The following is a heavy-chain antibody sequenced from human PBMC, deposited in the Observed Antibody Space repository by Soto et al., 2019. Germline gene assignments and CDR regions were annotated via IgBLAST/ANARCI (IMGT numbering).Heavy chain of an antibody. Sequence: GGSLRLSFAASGFTFSTYSMHWVRQAPGKGLEWVADIINDGSNEHYADSVKGRFTISRDNSKDTMYLQMNSLRAEDTAVYYCARGTVGYYGVDVWGLGTTVTVSS. D-gene: IGHD4-4*01. CDR3: ARGTVGYYGVDV. J-gene: IGHJ6*02. CDR2: IINDGSNE. V-gene: IGHV3-30-3*01. CDR1: GFTFSTYS.